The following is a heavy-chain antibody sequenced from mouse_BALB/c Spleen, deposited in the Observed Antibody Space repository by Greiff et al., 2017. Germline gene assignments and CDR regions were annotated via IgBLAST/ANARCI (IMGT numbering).Heavy chain of an antibody. CDR3: ARGPYYGSSYEGDY. CDR2: INPSTGYT. V-gene: IGHV1-7*01. Sequence: QVQLQQSGAELAKPGASVKMSCKASGYTFTSYWMYWVKQRPGQGLEWIGYINPSTGYTEYNQKFKDKATLTADKSSSTAYMQLSSLTSEDSAVYYCARGPYYGSSYEGDYWGQGTTLTVSS. D-gene: IGHD1-1*01. J-gene: IGHJ2*01. CDR1: GYTFTSYW.